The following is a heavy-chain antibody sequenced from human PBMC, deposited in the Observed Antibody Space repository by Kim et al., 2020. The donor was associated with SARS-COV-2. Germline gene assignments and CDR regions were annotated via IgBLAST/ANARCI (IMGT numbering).Heavy chain of an antibody. D-gene: IGHD6-13*01. CDR1: GYTLTELS. CDR3: ATGNLAAAGRDYGMDV. J-gene: IGHJ6*02. Sequence: ASVKVSCKVSGYTLTELSMHWVRQAPGKGLEWMGGFDPEDGETIYAQKFQGRVTMTEDTSTDTAYMELSSLRSEDTAVYYCATGNLAAAGRDYGMDVWGQGTTVTVSS. CDR2: FDPEDGET. V-gene: IGHV1-24*01.